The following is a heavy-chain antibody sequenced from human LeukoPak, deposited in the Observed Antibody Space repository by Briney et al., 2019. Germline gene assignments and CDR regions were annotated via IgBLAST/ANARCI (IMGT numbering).Heavy chain of an antibody. CDR3: ARPTILWFGTNGWFDP. J-gene: IGHJ5*02. CDR2: IYYSGST. D-gene: IGHD3-10*01. V-gene: IGHV4-39*01. Sequence: SETLSLTCTVSGGSISSSSYYWGWIRQPPGKGLEWIGSIYYSGSTYYNPSLKSRVTISVDTSKNQFSLKLSSVTAADTAVYYCARPTILWFGTNGWFDPWGQGTLVTVSS. CDR1: GGSISSSSYY.